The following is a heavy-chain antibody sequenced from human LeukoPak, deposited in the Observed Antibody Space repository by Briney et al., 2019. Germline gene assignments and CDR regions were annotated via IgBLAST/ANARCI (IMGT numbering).Heavy chain of an antibody. CDR2: ISGSGGST. CDR3: AKDSLVATSPFDY. CDR1: GFTFSSYA. J-gene: IGHJ4*02. D-gene: IGHD5-12*01. Sequence: AGGSLRLSCAASGFTFSSYAMSWVRQAPGKGLEWVSAISGSGGSTYYADSVKGRFTISRDNFKNTLYLQMDSLRAEDTAVYYCAKDSLVATSPFDYWGQGTLVTVSS. V-gene: IGHV3-23*01.